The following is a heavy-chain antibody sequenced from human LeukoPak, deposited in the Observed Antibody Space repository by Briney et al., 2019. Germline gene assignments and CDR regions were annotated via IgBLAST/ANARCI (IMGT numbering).Heavy chain of an antibody. CDR2: INPYNGNT. Sequence: ASVKVSCKASGYTFTSYGISWVRQAPGQGLECMGWINPYNGNTNYALKVQGGVTMTTDTSTSTAYLELRSLRSDDTAIYYCAREIYGRFDYWGQGTLVTVSS. J-gene: IGHJ4*02. V-gene: IGHV1-18*01. CDR3: AREIYGRFDY. CDR1: GYTFTSYG. D-gene: IGHD4-17*01.